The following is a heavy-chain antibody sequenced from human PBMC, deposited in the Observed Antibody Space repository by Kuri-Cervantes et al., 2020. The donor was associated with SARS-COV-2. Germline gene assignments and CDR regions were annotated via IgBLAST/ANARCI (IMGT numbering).Heavy chain of an antibody. CDR2: IYYSGST. CDR3: ARHRVHVYFDY. D-gene: IGHD1-1*01. V-gene: IGHV4-59*08. Sequence: SETLSLTCTVSGGSISSYYWSWIRQPPGKGLEWIGYIYYSGSTNYNPSLKSRVTISVDTSKNQFSLKLSSVTAADTAVYYCARHRVHVYFDYWGQGTLVTVSS. J-gene: IGHJ4*02. CDR1: GGSISSYY.